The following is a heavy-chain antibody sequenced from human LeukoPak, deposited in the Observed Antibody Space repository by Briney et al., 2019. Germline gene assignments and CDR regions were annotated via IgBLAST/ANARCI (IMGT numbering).Heavy chain of an antibody. CDR1: GFTFSSYA. Sequence: PGGSLRLSCAASGFTFSSYAMHWVRQAPGKGLVWVSRINSDGSSTSYADSVKGRFTISRDNAKNTLYLQMNSLRAEDTAVYYCAREMGFRGAFDYWGQGTLVTVSS. CDR3: AREMGFRGAFDY. V-gene: IGHV3-74*01. CDR2: INSDGSST. D-gene: IGHD3-10*01. J-gene: IGHJ4*02.